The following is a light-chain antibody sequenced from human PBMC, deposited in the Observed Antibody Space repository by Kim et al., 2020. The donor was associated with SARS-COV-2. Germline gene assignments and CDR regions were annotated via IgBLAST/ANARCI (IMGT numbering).Light chain of an antibody. J-gene: IGKJ1*01. CDR2: GAT. V-gene: IGKV3D-7*01. CDR3: QQDWGT. CDR1: QRVSSSN. Sequence: PGERVTLSCRASQRVSSSNVTGYQQKPGQGPRLLIYGATTRATGIPARFSGSGSVTDFTLTISSLQPEDFAVYYCQQDWGTFGQGTKVDNQT.